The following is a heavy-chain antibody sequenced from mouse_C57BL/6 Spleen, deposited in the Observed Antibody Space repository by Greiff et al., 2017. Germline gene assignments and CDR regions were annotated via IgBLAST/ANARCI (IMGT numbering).Heavy chain of an antibody. CDR2: IDPSDSET. Sequence: QVQLQQSGAELVRPGSSVKLSCKASGYTFTSYWMHWVKQRPIQGLEWIGNIDPSDSETHYNQKFKDKATLTVDKSSSTAYMQLSSLTSEDSAVYCCASYGYYDWFAYWGEGTLGTISA. CDR1: GYTFTSYW. V-gene: IGHV1-52*01. D-gene: IGHD2-3*01. CDR3: ASYGYYDWFAY. J-gene: IGHJ3*01.